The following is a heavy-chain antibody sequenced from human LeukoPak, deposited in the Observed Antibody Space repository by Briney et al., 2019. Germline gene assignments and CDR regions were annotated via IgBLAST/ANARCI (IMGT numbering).Heavy chain of an antibody. CDR3: ARVCSGSYSVYSFDI. CDR1: GFTFSRYS. J-gene: IGHJ3*02. D-gene: IGHD3-10*02. CDR2: ISSSSSYI. V-gene: IGHV3-21*01. Sequence: GGSLRLSCAASGFTFSRYSMTWVRQAPGKGLEWVSTISSSSSYIYYADSVKGRFTISRDNAKNSLYLQMNSLRAEDTAVYYCARVCSGSYSVYSFDIWGQGTMVSVS.